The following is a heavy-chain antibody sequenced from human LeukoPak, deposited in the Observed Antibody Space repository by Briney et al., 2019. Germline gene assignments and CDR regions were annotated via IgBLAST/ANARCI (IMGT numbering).Heavy chain of an antibody. V-gene: IGHV3-30-3*01. J-gene: IGHJ4*02. Sequence: GGSLRLSCAASGFTFSSYAMHWVRQAPGKGLEWVAVISYDGSNKYYADSVKGRFTISRDNSKNTLYLQMNSLKTEDTAVYYCTTADYYDSSGNDYWGQGTLVTVSS. D-gene: IGHD3-22*01. CDR1: GFTFSSYA. CDR2: ISYDGSNK. CDR3: TTADYYDSSGNDY.